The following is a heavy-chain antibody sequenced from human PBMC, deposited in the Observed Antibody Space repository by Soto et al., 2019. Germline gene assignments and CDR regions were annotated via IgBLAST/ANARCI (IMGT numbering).Heavy chain of an antibody. CDR1: GFTFSSYA. V-gene: IGHV3-23*01. J-gene: IGHJ4*02. Sequence: EVQLLESGGGLVQPGGSLRLSCAASGFTFSSYAMSWVRQAPGKGLEWVSDISGSGGSTYYADSVKGRFTISRDNSKNTLYLQMNSLRAEDTAVYYCAKGSGIAAAGTSGNFDYWGQGTLVTVSS. D-gene: IGHD6-13*01. CDR2: ISGSGGST. CDR3: AKGSGIAAAGTSGNFDY.